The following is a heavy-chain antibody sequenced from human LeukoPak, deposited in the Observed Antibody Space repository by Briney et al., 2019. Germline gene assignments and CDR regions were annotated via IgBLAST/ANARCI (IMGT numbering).Heavy chain of an antibody. D-gene: IGHD5-18*01. CDR2: IRYDGSNK. V-gene: IGHV3-30*02. Sequence: GGSLRLSCAASGFTFSSYGMHWVRQAPGKGLEWVAFIRYDGSNKYYADSVKGRFTISRDNSKNTLYLQMNSLRAEDTAVYYCAKDQVDTAMALFYFDYWGQGTLVTVPS. CDR3: AKDQVDTAMALFYFDY. CDR1: GFTFSSYG. J-gene: IGHJ4*02.